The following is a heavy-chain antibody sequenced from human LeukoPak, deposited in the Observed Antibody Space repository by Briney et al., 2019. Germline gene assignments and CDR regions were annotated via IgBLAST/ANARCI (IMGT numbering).Heavy chain of an antibody. CDR3: AKPTTLIVVEGYFQH. CDR1: GFTFDDYA. V-gene: IGHV3-9*01. Sequence: PGRSLRLSCAASGFTFDDYAMHCVRQAPGKGLEWVSGISWNSGSIGYADSVKGRFTISRDNAKNSLYLQMNSLRAEDTALYYCAKPTTLIVVEGYFQHWGQGTPVTVSS. D-gene: IGHD3-22*01. J-gene: IGHJ1*01. CDR2: ISWNSGSI.